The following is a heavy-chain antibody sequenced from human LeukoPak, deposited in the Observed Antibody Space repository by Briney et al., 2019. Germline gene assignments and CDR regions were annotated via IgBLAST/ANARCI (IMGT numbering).Heavy chain of an antibody. CDR2: INHSGST. J-gene: IGHJ4*02. CDR1: GGSFSGYY. Sequence: PSETLSLTCAVYGGSFSGYYWSWIRQPPGKGLEWIGEINHSGSTNYNPSLKSRVTISVDTSKNQFSLKLSSVTAADTAVYYCARGGNTPFDYWGQGTLVTVSP. V-gene: IGHV4-34*01. CDR3: ARGGNTPFDY. D-gene: IGHD2/OR15-2a*01.